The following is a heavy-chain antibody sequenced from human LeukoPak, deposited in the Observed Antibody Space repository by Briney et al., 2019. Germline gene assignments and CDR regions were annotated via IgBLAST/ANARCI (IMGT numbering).Heavy chain of an antibody. J-gene: IGHJ4*02. CDR2: VSSSGSDI. D-gene: IGHD4-23*01. CDR3: ARDYGGSSPFDY. Sequence: LSFTCAVYGGSFSGYYWSWIRQPPGKGLEWVSYVSSSGSDIYYADSVKGRFTISRDNAKNSLYLHMNSLRAEDTAVYYCARDYGGSSPFDYWGQGTLVTVSS. V-gene: IGHV3-11*04. CDR1: GGSFSGYY.